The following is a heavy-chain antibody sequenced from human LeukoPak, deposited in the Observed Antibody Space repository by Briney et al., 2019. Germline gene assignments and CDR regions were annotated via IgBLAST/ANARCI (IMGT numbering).Heavy chain of an antibody. CDR1: GGSISSSSYY. CDR3: ARHIHYSYYMDV. J-gene: IGHJ6*03. D-gene: IGHD2-2*02. Sequence: KSSETLSLTCTVSGGSISSSSYYWGWIRQPPGNGLEWIGSIYYSGSTYYNPSLKSRVTISVDTSKNQFSLKLSSVTAADTAVSYCARHIHYSYYMDVWGKGTTVTVSS. CDR2: IYYSGST. V-gene: IGHV4-39*01.